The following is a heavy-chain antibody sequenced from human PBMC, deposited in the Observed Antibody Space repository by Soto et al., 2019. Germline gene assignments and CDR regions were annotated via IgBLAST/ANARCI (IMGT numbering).Heavy chain of an antibody. CDR2: IYWDDDK. Sequence: SGPTLVKPTQTLTLTCTFSGFSLSTSGVGVGWIRQPPGKALEWLALIYWDDDKRYSPSLKSRLTITKDTSKNQVVLTMTNMDPVDTATYYCAHRGRGYRSLTFDYWGQGTLVTVSS. D-gene: IGHD5-12*01. V-gene: IGHV2-5*02. CDR3: AHRGRGYRSLTFDY. CDR1: GFSLSTSGVG. J-gene: IGHJ4*02.